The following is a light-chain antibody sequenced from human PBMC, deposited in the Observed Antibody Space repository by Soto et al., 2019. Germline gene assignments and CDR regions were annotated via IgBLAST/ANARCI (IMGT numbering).Light chain of an antibody. Sequence: EIVMTQSPVTLSVSPGERATLSCRASQSVSSNLAWYQQKPGQAPSLLIYGAFTRATGIPARFSGTGSGTEFTLTISSLQPEDVATYYCQKYHSAPPTFGQGTKVDIK. CDR3: QKYHSAPPT. V-gene: IGKV3-15*01. CDR1: QSVSSN. J-gene: IGKJ1*01. CDR2: GAF.